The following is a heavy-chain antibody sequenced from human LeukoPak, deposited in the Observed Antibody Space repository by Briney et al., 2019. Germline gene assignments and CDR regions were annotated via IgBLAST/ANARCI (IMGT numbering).Heavy chain of an antibody. CDR3: ARAGLYCSGGSCYHFDY. D-gene: IGHD2-15*01. V-gene: IGHV3-53*01. CDR2: IYSGGST. CDR1: GFTVSSNH. J-gene: IGHJ4*02. Sequence: QSGGSLRLSCAASGFTVSSNHMSWVRQAPGKGLEWVSVIYSGGSTYYADSVKGRFTISRDNSKNTLYLQMNSLRAEDTAVYYCARAGLYCSGGSCYHFDYWGQGTLVAVSS.